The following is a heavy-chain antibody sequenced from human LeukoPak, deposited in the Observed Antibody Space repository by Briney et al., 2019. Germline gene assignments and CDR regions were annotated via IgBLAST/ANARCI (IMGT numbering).Heavy chain of an antibody. CDR3: VKDAIGDSSGHYWWEFDY. D-gene: IGHD3-22*01. V-gene: IGHV3-23*01. CDR1: GXTFSNYA. Sequence: GGSLRLSCAASGXTFSNYAMSWVRQAPGKGLEWVSGISGSGGSASYADSVKGRFTISRDNSKNTLFLQMNSLRAEDTAIYYCVKDAIGDSSGHYWWEFDYRGQGTLVTVSS. CDR2: ISGSGGSA. J-gene: IGHJ4*02.